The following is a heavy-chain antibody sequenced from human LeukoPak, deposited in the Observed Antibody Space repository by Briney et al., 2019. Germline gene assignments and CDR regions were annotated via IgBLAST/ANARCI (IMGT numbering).Heavy chain of an antibody. Sequence: SVKVSCKASGGTFSSYAISWVRQAPGQGLEWMGGIIPIFGTANYAQKFQGRVTITADESTSTAYMELSSPRSEDTAVYYCARVFSGAPGDEYFQHWGQGTLVTVSS. D-gene: IGHD3-10*01. V-gene: IGHV1-69*13. J-gene: IGHJ1*01. CDR2: IIPIFGTA. CDR3: ARVFSGAPGDEYFQH. CDR1: GGTFSSYA.